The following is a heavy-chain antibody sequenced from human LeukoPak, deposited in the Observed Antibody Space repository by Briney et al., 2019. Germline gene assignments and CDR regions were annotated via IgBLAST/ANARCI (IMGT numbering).Heavy chain of an antibody. CDR3: AGPMVRGVIIDDAFDI. Sequence: SETLSLTCAVYGGSFSGYYWSWICQPPGKGLEWIGEINHSGSTNYNPSLKSRVTISVNTSKNQFSLKLSSVTAADTAVYYCAGPMVRGVIIDDAFDIWGQGTMVTVSS. D-gene: IGHD3-10*01. J-gene: IGHJ3*02. V-gene: IGHV4-34*01. CDR1: GGSFSGYY. CDR2: INHSGST.